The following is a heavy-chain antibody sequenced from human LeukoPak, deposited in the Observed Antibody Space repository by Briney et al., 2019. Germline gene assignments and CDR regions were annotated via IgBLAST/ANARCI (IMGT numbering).Heavy chain of an antibody. CDR3: AKGRVVTGPALRFDC. CDR1: GITLSSYA. J-gene: IGHJ4*02. Sequence: GGSLRLSCAASGITLSSYAMSWVRQAPGKGLEWVSSISGSGGSTFYADSVKGRFTISRDNSKNTLYLQMNSLRAEDTAVYYCAKGRVVTGPALRFDCWGQGTLVTVSS. CDR2: ISGSGGST. D-gene: IGHD7-27*01. V-gene: IGHV3-23*01.